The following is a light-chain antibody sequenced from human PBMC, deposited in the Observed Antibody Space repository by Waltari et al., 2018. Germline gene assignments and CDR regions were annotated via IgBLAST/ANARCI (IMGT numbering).Light chain of an antibody. CDR1: NSNIGSNT. V-gene: IGLV1-44*01. J-gene: IGLJ3*02. CDR2: TDT. CDR3: AVWDDSLSGRV. Sequence: QSVLTQPPSASGTPGQGVTISCSGSNSNIGSNTVSWYQQFPGTAPQLLIHTDTQRPSGVPDRFSGSKSGTSASLAISGLQSEDEAHYFCAVWDDSLSGRVFGGGTKVTVI.